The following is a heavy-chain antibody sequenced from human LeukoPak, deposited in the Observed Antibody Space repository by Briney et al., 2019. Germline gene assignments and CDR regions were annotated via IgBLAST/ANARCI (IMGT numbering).Heavy chain of an antibody. V-gene: IGHV4-59*08. Sequence: PSETLSLTCAVYGGSFSGYYWSWIRQPPGKGLEWIGYIYYSGSTNYNPSLKSRVTISVDTSKNQFSLKLSSVTAADTAVYYCARRTYSSSHAFDYWGQGTLVTVSS. CDR3: ARRTYSSSHAFDY. CDR1: GGSFSGYY. J-gene: IGHJ4*02. D-gene: IGHD6-6*01. CDR2: IYYSGST.